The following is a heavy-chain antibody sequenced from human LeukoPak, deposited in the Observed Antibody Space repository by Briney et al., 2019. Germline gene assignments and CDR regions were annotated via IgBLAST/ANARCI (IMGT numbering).Heavy chain of an antibody. CDR3: ARDKVVGPTKFDS. V-gene: IGHV3-7*01. CDR2: IKQDGSEK. CDR1: GFSFSSYW. Sequence: PGGSLRLSCAASGFSFSSYWMSWVRQAPGKGLEWVANIKQDGSEKYYVASVKGRFTISRDNAKNSVYLHMNSLRAEDTAVYYCARDKVVGPTKFDSWGQGTLVTVSS. D-gene: IGHD1-26*01. J-gene: IGHJ5*01.